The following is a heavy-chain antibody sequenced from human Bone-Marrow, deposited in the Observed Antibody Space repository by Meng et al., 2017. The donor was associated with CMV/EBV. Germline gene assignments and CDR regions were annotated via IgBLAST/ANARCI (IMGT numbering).Heavy chain of an antibody. CDR1: GFTVSSNY. CDR2: IYSGGST. V-gene: IGHV3-53*01. D-gene: IGHD3-22*01. J-gene: IGHJ4*02. CDR3: ARDRAGSSGY. Sequence: GESLKISCAASGFTVSSNYMSWVRQAPGKGLEWVSVIYSGGSTYYADSVKGRFTISRDNSKNTLYLQMNSLRAEDTAVYYCARDRAGSSGYWGQGTLVTFSS.